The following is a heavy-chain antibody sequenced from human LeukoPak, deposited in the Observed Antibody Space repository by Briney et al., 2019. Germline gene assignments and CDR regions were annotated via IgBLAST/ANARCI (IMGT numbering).Heavy chain of an antibody. CDR2: VDWDDDK. CDR3: ARIIARPDYLDY. D-gene: IGHD2-21*01. J-gene: IGHJ4*02. CDR1: GFSLSPSGMC. Sequence: SGPTLVNPTQTLTLTCTFSGFSLSPSGMCVNWIRQPPGKALEWLARVDWDDDKYYSPSLRTRLTISKDTSKNQVVLTMTNMDPVDTATYYCARIIARPDYLDYWGPGALVTVSS. V-gene: IGHV2-70*11.